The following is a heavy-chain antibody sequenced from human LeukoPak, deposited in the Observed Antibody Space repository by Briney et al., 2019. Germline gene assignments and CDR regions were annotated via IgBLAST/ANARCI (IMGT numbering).Heavy chain of an antibody. CDR1: GVSISSNNW. CDR2: IYHSGST. J-gene: IGHJ6*02. D-gene: IGHD3-10*01. V-gene: IGHV4-4*02. Sequence: SETLSLTCGVSGVSISSNNWWSWVRQPPGKGLEWIGDIYHSGSTNYNPSLKSRVTLSLDDSENHFPLKLTSVTAADTALYYCARGAMLRGQDDYFDYGMDVWGQGTTVTVS. CDR3: ARGAMLRGQDDYFDYGMDV.